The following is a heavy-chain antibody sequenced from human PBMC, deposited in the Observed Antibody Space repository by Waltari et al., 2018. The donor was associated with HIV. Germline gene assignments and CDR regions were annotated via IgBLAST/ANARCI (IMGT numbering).Heavy chain of an antibody. J-gene: IGHJ6*02. V-gene: IGHV3-48*01. CDR3: ARAGYDSSGYYHSYYGMDV. D-gene: IGHD3-22*01. Sequence: EVQLVESGGGLVQPGGSLRLSCAASGFTFSSYSMNWVRQAPGKGLEWVSYISSSSSTINYADSGKGRFTISRDNAKNSLYLQMNSLRAEDTAVYYCARAGYDSSGYYHSYYGMDVWGQGTTVTVSS. CDR1: GFTFSSYS. CDR2: ISSSSSTI.